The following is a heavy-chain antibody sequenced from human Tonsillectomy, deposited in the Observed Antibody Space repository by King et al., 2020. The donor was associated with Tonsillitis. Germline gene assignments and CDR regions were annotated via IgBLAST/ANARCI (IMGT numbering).Heavy chain of an antibody. Sequence: QLQESGSGLVKPSQTLSLTCAVSGGSVSSGGYSWSWIRQPPGKGLEWIGYIYYSGSTYYNPSLKSRVTISVDRSKNQFSLKLSSVTAADTAVYYCARGFEGDGTYWGQGTLVTVSS. CDR3: ARGFEGDGTY. CDR1: GGSVSSGGYS. V-gene: IGHV4-30-2*01. CDR2: IYYSGST. J-gene: IGHJ4*02. D-gene: IGHD1-14*01.